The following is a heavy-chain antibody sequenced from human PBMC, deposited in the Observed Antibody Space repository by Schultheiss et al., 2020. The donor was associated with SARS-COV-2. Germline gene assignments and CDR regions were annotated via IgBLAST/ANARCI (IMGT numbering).Heavy chain of an antibody. CDR1: GFTFDDYG. CDR3: ARGWSHYYGSGSYYNGGMDV. D-gene: IGHD3-10*01. CDR2: INWNGGST. V-gene: IGHV3-20*04. J-gene: IGHJ6*02. Sequence: GGSLRLSCAASGFTFDDYGMSWVRQAPGKGLEWVSGINWNGGSTGYADSVKGRFTISRDNAKNSLHLQMNSLRAEDTAVYYCARGWSHYYGSGSYYNGGMDVWGQGTTVTVSS.